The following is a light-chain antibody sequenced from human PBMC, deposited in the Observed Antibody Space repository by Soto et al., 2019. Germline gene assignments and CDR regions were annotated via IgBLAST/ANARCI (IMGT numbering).Light chain of an antibody. V-gene: IGKV3-20*01. Sequence: EIVLTQSPGTLSLSPGERATLYCSASQSVTSNYLAWYQQKPGQAPRLLIYAASRRAPGIPDRFSASGSGTDFTLTISRLEPEDFAVYYCHHYNSWPYTFGRGTKVDIK. CDR1: QSVTSNY. CDR3: HHYNSWPYT. CDR2: AAS. J-gene: IGKJ2*01.